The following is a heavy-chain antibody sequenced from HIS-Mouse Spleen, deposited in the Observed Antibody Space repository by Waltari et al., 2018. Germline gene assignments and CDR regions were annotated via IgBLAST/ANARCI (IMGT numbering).Heavy chain of an antibody. D-gene: IGHD1-26*01. CDR3: ARDLRDSGSYPGGYYFDY. CDR1: GYTFTGYY. J-gene: IGHJ4*02. V-gene: IGHV1-2*02. CDR2: INPNSGGP. Sequence: QVQLVQSGAEVKKPGASVKVSCKASGYTFTGYYMHWVRQAPGQGLEWMGWINPNSGGPNYAQKFQGRVTMTRDTSISTDYMELRRLRSDDTAVYYCARDLRDSGSYPGGYYFDYWGQGTLVTVSS.